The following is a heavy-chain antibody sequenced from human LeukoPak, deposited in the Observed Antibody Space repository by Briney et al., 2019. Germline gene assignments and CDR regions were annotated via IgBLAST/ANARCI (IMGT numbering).Heavy chain of an antibody. CDR2: FDPEDGET. Sequence: GASVKVSCKVSGYTLTELSIHWVRQAPGKGLEWMGGFDPEDGETIYAQKFQGRVTMTEDTSTDTAYMELSSLRPEDTAVYYCVMAENWFDPWGQGTLVTVSS. D-gene: IGHD6-19*01. CDR1: GYTLTELS. CDR3: VMAENWFDP. V-gene: IGHV1-24*01. J-gene: IGHJ5*02.